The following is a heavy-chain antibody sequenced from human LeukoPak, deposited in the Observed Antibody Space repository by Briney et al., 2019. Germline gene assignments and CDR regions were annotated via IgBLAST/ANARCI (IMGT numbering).Heavy chain of an antibody. Sequence: GRSLRLSCAASGFTFSSYGMHWVRQVPGKGLDWVTLISSDGSTKYYADSVKGRFTISRDNSKSTLYLQMNSLRAEDTAAYYCSRSRPKFKDFDYWGQGTLVTVSS. J-gene: IGHJ4*02. V-gene: IGHV3-30*03. CDR1: GFTFSSYG. CDR3: SRSRPKFKDFDY. CDR2: ISSDGSTK.